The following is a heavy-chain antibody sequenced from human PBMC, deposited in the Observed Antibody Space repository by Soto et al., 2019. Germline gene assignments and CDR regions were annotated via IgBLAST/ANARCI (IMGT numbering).Heavy chain of an antibody. J-gene: IGHJ4*02. CDR2: ISAYNGNT. Sequence: ASVKVSCKASGYTFTRYGISWVRQAPGQGLEWMGWISAYNGNTNYAQKLQGRVTMTTDTSTSTAYMELRSLRSDDTAVYYCARWRSFGDSLAYWGQGTLVTVSS. CDR1: GYTFTRYG. D-gene: IGHD4-17*01. CDR3: ARWRSFGDSLAY. V-gene: IGHV1-18*04.